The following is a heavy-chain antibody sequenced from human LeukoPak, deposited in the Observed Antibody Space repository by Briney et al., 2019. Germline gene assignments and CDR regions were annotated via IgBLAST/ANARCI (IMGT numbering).Heavy chain of an antibody. CDR3: ARDGGSSNYWFDP. D-gene: IGHD4-11*01. V-gene: IGHV4-31*11. CDR1: SLSISTGGYY. CDR2: IFYSGST. Sequence: SQTLSLTCAVSSLSISTGGYYWSWIRQHPGKGLEWIGHIFYSGSTYYNPSLKSRVTISVDTSKNKFSLKLTSVTAADTAVYYCARDGGSSNYWFDPWGQGTLVTVSS. J-gene: IGHJ5*02.